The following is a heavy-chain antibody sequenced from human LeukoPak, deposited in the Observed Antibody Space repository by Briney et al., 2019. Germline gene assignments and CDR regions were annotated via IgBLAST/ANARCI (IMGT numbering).Heavy chain of an antibody. CDR1: GYTFISYD. D-gene: IGHD6-19*01. Sequence: GASVKVSCTASGYTFISYDINWVRQVTGQGLEWMGWMNPNSGNTGYAQKFQGRVTITRNTSISTAFMELSSLRSEDTAVYYCARRAVGNSYYYSMDVWGKGTTVTVSS. J-gene: IGHJ6*03. CDR3: ARRAVGNSYYYSMDV. CDR2: MNPNSGNT. V-gene: IGHV1-8*01.